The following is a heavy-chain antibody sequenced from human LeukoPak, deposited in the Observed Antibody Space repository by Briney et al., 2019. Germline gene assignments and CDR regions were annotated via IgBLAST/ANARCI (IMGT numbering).Heavy chain of an antibody. CDR1: GYTFTSYG. J-gene: IGHJ6*02. D-gene: IGHD5-18*01. V-gene: IGHV1-18*01. Sequence: ASVKVSCKASGYTFTSYGINWVRQAPGQGLEWMGWISGYNGNTNYAQNLRGRVTMTTDTSTSTAYMELRSLRSDDTAVYYCARVWGSMVTGALYNSYGMDVWGQGTTVTVSS. CDR3: ARVWGSMVTGALYNSYGMDV. CDR2: ISGYNGNT.